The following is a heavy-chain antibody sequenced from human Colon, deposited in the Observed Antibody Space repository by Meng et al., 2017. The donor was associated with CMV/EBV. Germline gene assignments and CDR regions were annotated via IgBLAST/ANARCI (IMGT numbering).Heavy chain of an antibody. V-gene: IGHV3-30*02. CDR1: GFTFSNYG. J-gene: IGHJ6*02. CDR2: IRYDGSNK. CDR3: AKDELNNRNDVLDYFYYGMDV. Sequence: GESLKISWEASGFTFSNYGMHWVRQAPGKGLEWVAFIRYDGSNKYYADSLKGRFTISRDSNKVYLQMNSLRVNDTGVYYCAKDELNNRNDVLDYFYYGMDVWGQGTTVTVSS. D-gene: IGHD1-1*01.